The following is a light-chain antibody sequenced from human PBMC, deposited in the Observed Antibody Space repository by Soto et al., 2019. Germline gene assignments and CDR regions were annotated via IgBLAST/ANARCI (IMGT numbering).Light chain of an antibody. CDR3: SSYTSGTTLYV. V-gene: IGLV2-14*01. J-gene: IGLJ1*01. Sequence: QSVLTQPASVSGSPGQASTISCTVTSSDVGGYHYVSWYQHHPGKAPRLVIYGATNRPSGVSHRFSGSRSGNTASLTISGLQADDEADYYCSSYTSGTTLYVFGTGTKVTVL. CDR1: SSDVGGYHY. CDR2: GAT.